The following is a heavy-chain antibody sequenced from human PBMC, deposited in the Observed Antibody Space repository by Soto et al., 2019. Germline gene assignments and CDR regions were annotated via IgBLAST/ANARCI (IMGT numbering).Heavy chain of an antibody. CDR1: GGSFSGYY. J-gene: IGHJ6*02. D-gene: IGHD3-16*01. CDR3: ARVKDYYYYYYGMDV. CDR2: INHSGST. Sequence: SETLSLTCAVYGGSFSGYYWSWIRQPPGKGLEWIGEINHSGSTNYNPSLKSRVTISVDTSKNQFSLKLSSVTTADTAVYYCARVKDYYYYYYGMDVWGQGTTVTVSS. V-gene: IGHV4-34*01.